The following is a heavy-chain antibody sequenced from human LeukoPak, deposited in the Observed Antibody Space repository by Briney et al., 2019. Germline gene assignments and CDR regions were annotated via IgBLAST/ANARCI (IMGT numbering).Heavy chain of an antibody. Sequence: GGSLRLSCTASESTFGDYAMSWVRQAPGKGLEWVGFIRSKAYGGTTEYAASVKGRFTISRDDSKSIAYLQMNSLRTEDTAVYYCTRAPYSNYVNLDYWGQGTLVTVSS. CDR2: IRSKAYGGTT. J-gene: IGHJ4*02. D-gene: IGHD4-11*01. CDR1: ESTFGDYA. CDR3: TRAPYSNYVNLDY. V-gene: IGHV3-49*04.